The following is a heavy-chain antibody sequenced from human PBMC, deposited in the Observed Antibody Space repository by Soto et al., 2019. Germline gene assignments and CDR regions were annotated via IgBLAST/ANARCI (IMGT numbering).Heavy chain of an antibody. J-gene: IGHJ4*02. D-gene: IGHD4-17*01. Sequence: ASVKVSCKASGYSFTTSGITWVRQAPGQGLEWMGWISTYNGNTNYAQKLQDRVTLTTDTSTSTAYMELRSLRSDDTAIYYCARRLYGDYDYWGQGTLVTAPQ. CDR3: ARRLYGDYDY. CDR1: GYSFTTSG. V-gene: IGHV1-18*01. CDR2: ISTYNGNT.